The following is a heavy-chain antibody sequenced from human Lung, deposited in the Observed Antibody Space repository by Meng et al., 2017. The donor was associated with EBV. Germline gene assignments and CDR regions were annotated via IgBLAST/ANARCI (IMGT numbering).Heavy chain of an antibody. V-gene: IGHV1-18*01. CDR1: GYTFGSYG. D-gene: IGHD2-15*01. J-gene: IGHJ4*02. CDR2: FVNYVDT. Sequence: QVAVLQSGPEVNNAGASERVSCKASGYTFGSYGICWVRQAPGQGLEWMGWFVNYVDTYPAPKFQGRITMTTDTHTNTAFMELRSLTSDDTAVYYCASGTPGRSYCDYWGQGTLVTVSS. CDR3: ASGTPGRSYCDY.